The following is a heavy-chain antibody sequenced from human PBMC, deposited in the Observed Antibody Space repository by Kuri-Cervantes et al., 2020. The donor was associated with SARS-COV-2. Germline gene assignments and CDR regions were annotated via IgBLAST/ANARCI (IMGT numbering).Heavy chain of an antibody. D-gene: IGHD2-15*01. CDR2: ISSSSMTV. CDR3: ARDSPLGYCSGGSCSPFDY. Sequence: GESLKISCAGSGFSFSDYYMSWIRQAPGEGLEWVSYISSSSMTVFYADSVKGRFTISRDNAKRSLSLQMNSLRAEDTAVYYCARDSPLGYCSGGSCSPFDYWGQGTLVTVSS. J-gene: IGHJ4*02. V-gene: IGHV3-11*04. CDR1: GFSFSDYY.